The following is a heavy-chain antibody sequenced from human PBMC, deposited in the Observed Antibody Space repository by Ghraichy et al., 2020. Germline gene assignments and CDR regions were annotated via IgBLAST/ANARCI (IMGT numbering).Heavy chain of an antibody. J-gene: IGHJ6*03. Sequence: SETLSLTCTVSGGSISSYYWSWIRQPPGKGLEWIGYIYYSGSTNYNPSLKSRVTISVDTSKNQFSLKLSSVTAADPAVYYCARGWVELRYYYYYYMDVWGKGTTVTVSS. CDR3: ARGWVELRYYYYYYMDV. CDR1: GGSISSYY. V-gene: IGHV4-59*01. D-gene: IGHD1-7*01. CDR2: IYYSGST.